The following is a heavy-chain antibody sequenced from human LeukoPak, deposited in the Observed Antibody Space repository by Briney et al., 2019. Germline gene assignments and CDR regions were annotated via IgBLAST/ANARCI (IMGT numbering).Heavy chain of an antibody. CDR1: GYTFTSYY. CDR3: ARVVRDKDYDSSGYYLDY. J-gene: IGHJ4*02. D-gene: IGHD3-22*01. Sequence: ASVKVSCKASGYTFTSYYMHWVRQAPGQGLEWMGIINPSGGSTSYAQKFQGRVTMTRDTSTSTVYMELSSLRSEDTAVYYCARVVRDKDYDSSGYYLDYRGQGTLVTVSS. V-gene: IGHV1-46*01. CDR2: INPSGGST.